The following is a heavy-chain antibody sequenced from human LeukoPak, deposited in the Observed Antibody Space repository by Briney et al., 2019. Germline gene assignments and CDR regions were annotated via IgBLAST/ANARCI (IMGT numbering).Heavy chain of an antibody. D-gene: IGHD2-15*01. J-gene: IGHJ4*02. CDR1: GFTLSSYW. CDR3: ARRYFDY. V-gene: IGHV3-7*01. CDR2: IKQDGSEK. Sequence: GGSLRLSCAASGFTLSSYWMSWVRQAPGKGLEWVANIKQDGSEKYYVDSVKGRFTISRDNAKNSLYLQMNSLRAEDTAVYYCARRYFDYWGQGTLATVSS.